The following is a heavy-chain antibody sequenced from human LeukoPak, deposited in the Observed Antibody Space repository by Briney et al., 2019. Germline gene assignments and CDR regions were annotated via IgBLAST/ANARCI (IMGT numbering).Heavy chain of an antibody. V-gene: IGHV1-8*01. J-gene: IGHJ6*02. CDR2: MNPNNGNT. Sequence: ASVKVSCKPSGYTFTSYDSNWVRQATGQGLEWRGWMNPNNGNTVYAQKFQGRGTMIRNTSISTAYMELSSLRSEDTVVYYCARGWRYYDFWSGYWERRKDYYGMEVWGPGTTGTVS. D-gene: IGHD3-3*01. CDR1: GYTFTSYD. CDR3: ARGWRYYDFWSGYWERRKDYYGMEV.